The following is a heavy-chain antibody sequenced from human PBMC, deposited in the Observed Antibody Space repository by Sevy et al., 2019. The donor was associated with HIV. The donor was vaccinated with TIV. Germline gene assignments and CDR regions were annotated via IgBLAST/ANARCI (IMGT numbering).Heavy chain of an antibody. CDR3: TRAVAGTSPHFDY. Sequence: GGSLRLSCAASGFTFSGSAMHWVRQASGKGLEWVGRIRSKANSYATAYAASVKGRVTISRDDSKNTAYLQMNSLKTEDTAVYYCTRAVAGTSPHFDYWGQGTLVTVSS. CDR1: GFTFSGSA. J-gene: IGHJ4*02. D-gene: IGHD6-19*01. CDR2: IRSKANSYAT. V-gene: IGHV3-73*01.